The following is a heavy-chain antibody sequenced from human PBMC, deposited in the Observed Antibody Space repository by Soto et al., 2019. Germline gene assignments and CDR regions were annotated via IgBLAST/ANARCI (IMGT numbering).Heavy chain of an antibody. V-gene: IGHV4-4*02. D-gene: IGHD2-2*01. CDR1: SGSIRSSNG. J-gene: IGHJ5*02. Sequence: SETLSLTYAVSSGSIRSSNGWSRVRQPPGKGLEWIGEIYHSGSTNYNPSLKSRVTISVDKSKNQFSLKLSSVTVADTAVYYCARGGYCSSTSCYSWFDPWGQGTLVTVSS. CDR3: ARGGYCSSTSCYSWFDP. CDR2: IYHSGST.